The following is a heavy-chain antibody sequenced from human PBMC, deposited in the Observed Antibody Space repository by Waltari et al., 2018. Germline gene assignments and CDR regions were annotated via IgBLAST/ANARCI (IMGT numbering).Heavy chain of an antibody. V-gene: IGHV1-46*01. CDR1: GYTFTSHW. CDR3: ARDNSYTRERSGWWFDP. D-gene: IGHD6-19*01. Sequence: QVQLVQSGAEVKKPGASVKVSCKASGYTFTSHWMHWVRQAPGQGPEGMGVIDPKGGDTMYAQKFQGRLTMTRDTSTSTDYMELSSLRSEDTAIYYCARDNSYTRERSGWWFDPWGPGTLVTVSS. CDR2: IDPKGGDT. J-gene: IGHJ5*02.